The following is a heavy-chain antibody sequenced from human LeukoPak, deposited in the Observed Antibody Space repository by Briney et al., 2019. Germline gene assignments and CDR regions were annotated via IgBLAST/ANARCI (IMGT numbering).Heavy chain of an antibody. V-gene: IGHV1-2*02. J-gene: IGHJ5*02. CDR2: INPNSGGT. CDR3: LLCQLLSANPDWFDP. Sequence: ASVKVSCKASGYTFTGYYMHWVRQAPGQGLEWMGWINPNSGGTNYAQKFQGRVTMTRDTSISTAYMELSRLRSDDTAVYYCLLCQLLSANPDWFDPWGQGTLVTVSS. D-gene: IGHD2-2*01. CDR1: GYTFTGYY.